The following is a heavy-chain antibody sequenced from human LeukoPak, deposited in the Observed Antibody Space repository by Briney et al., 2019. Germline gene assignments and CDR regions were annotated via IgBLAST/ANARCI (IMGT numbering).Heavy chain of an antibody. CDR2: INHSGST. CDR3: ARVSQSYGYDYFDY. V-gene: IGHV4-34*01. Sequence: SETLSLTCAVYGGSFSGYYWSWIRQPPGKGLEWIGEINHSGSTNYNPSLKSRVTISVDTSKNQFSLKLSSVTAADTAVYYCARVSQSYGYDYFDYWGQGTLVTVSS. CDR1: GGSFSGYY. J-gene: IGHJ4*02. D-gene: IGHD5-18*01.